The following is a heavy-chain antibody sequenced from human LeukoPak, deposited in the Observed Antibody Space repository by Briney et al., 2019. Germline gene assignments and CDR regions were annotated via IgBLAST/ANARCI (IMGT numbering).Heavy chain of an antibody. J-gene: IGHJ4*02. CDR1: GGSISSYY. CDR2: IYHSGST. Sequence: SETLSLTCTVSGGSISSYYWSWIRQPPGKGLEWIGEIYHSGSTNYNPSLKSRVTISVDKSKNQFSLQLTSVTAADTAVYYCARGRPLHDSSAFINYWGQGTLVTVSS. D-gene: IGHD3-22*01. V-gene: IGHV4-59*12. CDR3: ARGRPLHDSSAFINY.